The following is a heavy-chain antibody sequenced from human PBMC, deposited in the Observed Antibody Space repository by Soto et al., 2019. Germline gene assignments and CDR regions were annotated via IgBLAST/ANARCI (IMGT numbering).Heavy chain of an antibody. CDR3: ARARLRQRYVYYYMDV. Sequence: SDTLSLTCAVYGGSFSGYYWSWIRQPPGKGLEWIGEINHSGSTNYNPSLKSRVTISVDTSKNQFSLKLSSVTAADTAVYYCARARLRQRYVYYYMDVWGKGTTVTVSS. CDR1: GGSFSGYY. J-gene: IGHJ6*03. CDR2: INHSGST. D-gene: IGHD5-12*01. V-gene: IGHV4-34*01.